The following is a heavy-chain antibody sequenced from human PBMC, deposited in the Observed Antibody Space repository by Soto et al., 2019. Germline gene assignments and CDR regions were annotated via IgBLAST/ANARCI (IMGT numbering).Heavy chain of an antibody. Sequence: RRLSCAASGFTFSSYGMHWVRQAPGKGLEWVAVIWYDGSNKYYADSVKGRFTISRDNSKNTLYLQMNSLRAEDTAVYYCARDQQWLVRFYFDFWGQGXLVTVSS. CDR3: ARDQQWLVRFYFDF. D-gene: IGHD6-19*01. J-gene: IGHJ4*02. CDR1: GFTFSSYG. CDR2: IWYDGSNK. V-gene: IGHV3-33*01.